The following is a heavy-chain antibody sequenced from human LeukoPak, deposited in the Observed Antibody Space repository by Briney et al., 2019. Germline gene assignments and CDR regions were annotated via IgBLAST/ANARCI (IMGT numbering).Heavy chain of an antibody. J-gene: IGHJ4*02. V-gene: IGHV4-61*02. CDR3: ARDGVVYGQVA. CDR2: IYTTGGT. CDR1: GGSISAGGYY. D-gene: IGHD3-10*01. Sequence: SETLSLTCTVAGGSISAGGYYWSWIRQPAGKGLEWIGRIYTTGGTNYNPSLKSRVTISVDSSKNQFSLKLSSVTAADTAVYYCARDGVVYGQVAWGQGTLVTVSS.